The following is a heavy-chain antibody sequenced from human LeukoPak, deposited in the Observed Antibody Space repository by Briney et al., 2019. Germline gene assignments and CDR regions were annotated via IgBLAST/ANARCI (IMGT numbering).Heavy chain of an antibody. CDR2: IYDSGST. V-gene: IGHV4-59*01. Sequence: PSETLSLTCTVSGGSISSYYWSWIRQPPGKGLEWIGYIYDSGSTNYNPTLKSRVTISVDTSKNQFSLKLSSVTAADTAVYYCARDRQMGGFDYWGQGTLVTVSS. CDR3: ARDRQMGGFDY. CDR1: GGSISSYY. D-gene: IGHD5-24*01. J-gene: IGHJ4*02.